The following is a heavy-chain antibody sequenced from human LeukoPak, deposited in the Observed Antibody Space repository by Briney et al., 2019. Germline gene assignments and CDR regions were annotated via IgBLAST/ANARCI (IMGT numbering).Heavy chain of an antibody. V-gene: IGHV3-7*01. D-gene: IGHD6-13*01. CDR2: IKEDGSEK. CDR3: ARDLSSWSSNSYYFDH. Sequence: GGSLRLSCAASGFTFSNYWMTWVRQAPGKGLEWVANIKEDGSEKSYVNSVKGRFTISRDNAKNSLYLQMNSLTDEDTAVYYCARDLSSWSSNSYYFDHWGQGSLVTVSS. CDR1: GFTFSNYW. J-gene: IGHJ4*02.